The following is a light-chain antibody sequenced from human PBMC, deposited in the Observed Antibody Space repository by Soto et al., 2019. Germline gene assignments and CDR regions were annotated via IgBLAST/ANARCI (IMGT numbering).Light chain of an antibody. CDR3: SSFTGTTTLDV. J-gene: IGLJ1*01. V-gene: IGLV2-14*03. Sequence: QSALTQPASVSGSPVQSITISCTGTSSDAGAYKDVSWYQQHPGKVPKLIIYGVSNRPSGVSNRFSGSKSGNTAFLTISGLQPEDEADYYCSSFTGTTTLDVFGTGTKVTVL. CDR2: GVS. CDR1: SSDAGAYKD.